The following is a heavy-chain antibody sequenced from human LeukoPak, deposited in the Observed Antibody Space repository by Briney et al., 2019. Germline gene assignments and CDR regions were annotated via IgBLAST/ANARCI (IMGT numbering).Heavy chain of an antibody. Sequence: GGSLRLSCAASGFTFSSYWMHWVRQAPGKGLVWVSRINSDGSSTSYADSVKGRFTISRDNAKNTLYLQMNSLRAEDTAVYYCARGGFYYDFWSGYLGYWGQGTLVTVSS. J-gene: IGHJ4*02. CDR3: ARGGFYYDFWSGYLGY. CDR2: INSDGSST. V-gene: IGHV3-74*01. D-gene: IGHD3-3*01. CDR1: GFTFSSYW.